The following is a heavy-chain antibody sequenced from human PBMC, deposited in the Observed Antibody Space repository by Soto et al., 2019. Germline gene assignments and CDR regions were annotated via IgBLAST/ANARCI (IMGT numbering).Heavy chain of an antibody. CDR2: IIPIFGTA. J-gene: IGHJ6*02. D-gene: IGHD3-3*01. V-gene: IGHV1-69*12. CDR3: ARVMIFGVVNVYYGMDV. CDR1: GGTFSSYA. Sequence: QVQLVQSGAEVKKPGSSVKVSCKASGGTFSSYAISWVRQAPGQGLEWMGGIIPIFGTASYAQKFQGRVTITADESTSTAYMELSSLRSEDTAVYYCARVMIFGVVNVYYGMDVWGQGTTVTVSS.